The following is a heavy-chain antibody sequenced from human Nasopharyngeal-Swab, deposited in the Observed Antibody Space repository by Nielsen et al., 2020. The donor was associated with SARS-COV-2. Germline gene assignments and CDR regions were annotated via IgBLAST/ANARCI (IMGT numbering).Heavy chain of an antibody. V-gene: IGHV6-1*01. D-gene: IGHD1-26*01. Sequence: SETLSLTCAISGDSVSSNSAAWTWIRQSPSRGLEWLGRTYFRSKWLNDYAVSVKSRITINQDTSGNQFSLQLNSVTPEDTAIYYCARGSGTYSDYFDYWGQGTLVSVSS. J-gene: IGHJ4*02. CDR2: TYFRSKWLN. CDR3: ARGSGTYSDYFDY. CDR1: GDSVSSNSAA.